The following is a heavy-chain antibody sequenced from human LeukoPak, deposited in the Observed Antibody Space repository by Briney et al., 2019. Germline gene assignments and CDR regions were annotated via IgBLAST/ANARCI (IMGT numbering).Heavy chain of an antibody. CDR2: IYYSEST. J-gene: IGHJ5*02. CDR1: GGSISSGGYY. V-gene: IGHV4-31*03. Sequence: PSETLSLTCTVSGGSISSGGYYWSWIRQHPGKGLEWIGHIYYSESTYYNPSLKSRVTISVDTSKNQFSLNLISVTAADTGVYYCARDLRYTSDLRSAWFDPWGQGTLVTVSS. CDR3: ARDLRYTSDLRSAWFDP. D-gene: IGHD6-19*01.